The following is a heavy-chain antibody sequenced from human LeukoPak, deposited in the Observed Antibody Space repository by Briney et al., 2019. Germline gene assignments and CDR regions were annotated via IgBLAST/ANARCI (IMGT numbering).Heavy chain of an antibody. Sequence: ASVKVSCKASGYTFTSYAMNWVRQAPGQGLEWMGWINTNTGNPTYAQGFTGRFVFSLDTSVSTAYLQISSLKAEDTAVYYCARGHERIRLGELSSLSKVDYWGQGTLVTVSS. CDR3: ARGHERIRLGELSSLSKVDY. V-gene: IGHV7-4-1*02. D-gene: IGHD3-16*02. CDR2: INTNTGNP. J-gene: IGHJ4*02. CDR1: GYTFTSYA.